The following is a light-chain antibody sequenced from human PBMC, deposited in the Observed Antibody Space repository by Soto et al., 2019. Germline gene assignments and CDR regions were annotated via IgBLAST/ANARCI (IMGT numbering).Light chain of an antibody. CDR3: KQYNQWPLT. Sequence: ETVMTQYQATLSVSPVVRASLSCRSGQCVQSYLAWYQQKPGQAPRLLIRGASARATGIPARFSGSGSGTEFTLTISSLQSEDFAVYYCKQYNQWPLTFGGGTKVEI. CDR2: GAS. CDR1: QCVQSY. V-gene: IGKV3-15*01. J-gene: IGKJ4*01.